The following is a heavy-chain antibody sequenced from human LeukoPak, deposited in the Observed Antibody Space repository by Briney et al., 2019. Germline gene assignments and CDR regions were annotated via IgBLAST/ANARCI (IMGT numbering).Heavy chain of an antibody. CDR2: ISSSGSTI. J-gene: IGHJ5*02. D-gene: IGHD5-12*01. CDR1: EFTVRSYH. V-gene: IGHV3-48*01. CDR3: AKDTGYSGNRGGSFDP. Sequence: GESLRLSCAASEFTVRSYHMSWVRQAPGKGLEWVSYISSSGSTIYYADSVKGRFTISRDNAKNSLYLQMSSLRVEDTAFYYCAKDTGYSGNRGGSFDPWGQGTLVTVSS.